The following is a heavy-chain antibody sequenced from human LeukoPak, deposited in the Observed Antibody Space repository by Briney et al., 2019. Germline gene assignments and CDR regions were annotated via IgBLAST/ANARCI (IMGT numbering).Heavy chain of an antibody. Sequence: ASVMVSCKASGYTFTNYGIICVRQAPGHGLEWMAWISANNGETRYAQNLQGRVTMTTDTSTSTAYMELRSLRSDDTAVYYCARVPPSAHQLLSSDYWGQGTQVTVSS. CDR1: GYTFTNYG. V-gene: IGHV1-18*04. CDR3: ARVPPSAHQLLSSDY. D-gene: IGHD2-2*01. CDR2: ISANNGET. J-gene: IGHJ4*02.